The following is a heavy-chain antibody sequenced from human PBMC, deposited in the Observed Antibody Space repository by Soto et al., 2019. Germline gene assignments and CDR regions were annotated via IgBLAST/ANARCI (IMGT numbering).Heavy chain of an antibody. CDR2: IIPIFGPA. Sequence: SVQVSCKASGCTFSSYAISWVRQAPGRGIEWMGGIIPIFGPANYAQKFQGRVTITADESTSTAYMELSSLRSEDTAVYYCANREAVAGDYYYNGMDVWGQGTTVTVSS. CDR1: GCTFSSYA. J-gene: IGHJ6*02. D-gene: IGHD6-19*01. V-gene: IGHV1-69*13. CDR3: ANREAVAGDYYYNGMDV.